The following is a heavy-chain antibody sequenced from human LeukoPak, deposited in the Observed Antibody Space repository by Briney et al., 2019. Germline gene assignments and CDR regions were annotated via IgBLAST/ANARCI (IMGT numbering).Heavy chain of an antibody. CDR3: ARASRASGYFDY. J-gene: IGHJ4*02. CDR1: GFIFSSAW. Sequence: GGSLRLSCAASGFIFSSAWMTWVRQAPGKGLEWVSSISGSVDYTNYADSVKGRFTISRDNSKNTLYLQMNSLRAEDTAVYYCARASRASGYFDYWGQGTLVTVSS. D-gene: IGHD3-3*01. V-gene: IGHV3-23*01. CDR2: ISGSVDYT.